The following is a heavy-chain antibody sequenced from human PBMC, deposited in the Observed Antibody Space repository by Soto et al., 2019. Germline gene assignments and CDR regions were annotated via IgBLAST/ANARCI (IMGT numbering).Heavy chain of an antibody. V-gene: IGHV3-30-3*01. J-gene: IGHJ4*02. D-gene: IGHD2-21*01. CDR3: ARSIVVVAPFDY. Sequence: GGSLSLSCAASGFTFSSYAMHWVRQAPGKGLEWVAVISYDGSNKYYADSVKGRFTISRDNSKNTLYLQMNSLRAEDTAVYYCARSIVVVAPFDYWGQGTLVTVSS. CDR2: ISYDGSNK. CDR1: GFTFSSYA.